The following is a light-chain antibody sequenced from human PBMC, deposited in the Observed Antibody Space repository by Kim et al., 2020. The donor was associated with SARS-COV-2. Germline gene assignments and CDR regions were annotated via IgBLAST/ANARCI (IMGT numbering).Light chain of an antibody. CDR3: ATWDGSLSGPV. CDR2: RDN. CDR1: SSTLGSNF. Sequence: QRVTIFCSESSSTLGSNFVYLYRQFSGTAPNLLIFRDNHRPSGVPDRFSGSKSGTSASLAISGLRSEDEADYYCATWDGSLSGPVFGGGTQLTVL. V-gene: IGLV1-47*01. J-gene: IGLJ7*01.